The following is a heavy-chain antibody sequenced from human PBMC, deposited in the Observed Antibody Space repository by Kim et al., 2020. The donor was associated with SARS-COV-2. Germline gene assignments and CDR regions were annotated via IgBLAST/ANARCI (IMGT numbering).Heavy chain of an antibody. J-gene: IGHJ4*02. Sequence: LSLTCAASGFTFSRYAMSWARQAPGKGLEWVSTISDSGVRTHYGDSVKGRFTISRDNSKSTLFLQMNSLRAEDTAVYYCEASDYWGQGSLVTVSS. V-gene: IGHV3-23*01. CDR2: ISDSGVRT. CDR1: GFTFSRYA. CDR3: EASDY.